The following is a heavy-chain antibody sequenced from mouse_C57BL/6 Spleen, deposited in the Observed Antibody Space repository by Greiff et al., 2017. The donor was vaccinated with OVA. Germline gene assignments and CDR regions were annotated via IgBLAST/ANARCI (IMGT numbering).Heavy chain of an antibody. J-gene: IGHJ2*01. CDR1: GYTFTSYW. Sequence: VQLQQPGAELVMPGASVKLSCKASGYTFTSYWMHWVKQRPGQGLEWIGEIDPSDSYTNYNQKFKGKSTLTVDKSSSTAYMQLSSLTSEDSAVYYCARETTEYFDYWGQGTTLTVSS. D-gene: IGHD1-1*01. CDR3: ARETTEYFDY. CDR2: IDPSDSYT. V-gene: IGHV1-69*01.